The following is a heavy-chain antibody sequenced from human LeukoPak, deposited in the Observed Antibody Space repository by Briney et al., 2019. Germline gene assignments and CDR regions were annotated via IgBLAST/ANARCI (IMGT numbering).Heavy chain of an antibody. Sequence: GGSLRLSCAASGFTFDDYAMHWVRQGPGKGLEWVSLISGDGGITYYADSVKGRFTISRDNSKNSLYLQMNSLRTEETALYYCAKDIGRYSFAAEYWGQGTLVTVSS. CDR2: ISGDGGIT. CDR1: GFTFDDYA. CDR3: AKDIGRYSFAAEY. V-gene: IGHV3-43*02. D-gene: IGHD5-18*01. J-gene: IGHJ4*02.